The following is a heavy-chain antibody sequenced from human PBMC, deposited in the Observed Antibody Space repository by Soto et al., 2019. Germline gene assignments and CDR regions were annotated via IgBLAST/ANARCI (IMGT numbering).Heavy chain of an antibody. J-gene: IGHJ5*02. CDR3: AKDRYYGSGSYYPKPNIGNWFDP. CDR2: ISGSGGST. D-gene: IGHD3-10*01. Sequence: GGSLRLSCAASGFTFSSYAMSWVRQAPGKGLEWVPAISGSGGSTYYADSVKGRFTISRDNSKNTLYLQMNSLRAEDTAVYYCAKDRYYGSGSYYPKPNIGNWFDPWGQGTLVTVSS. V-gene: IGHV3-23*01. CDR1: GFTFSSYA.